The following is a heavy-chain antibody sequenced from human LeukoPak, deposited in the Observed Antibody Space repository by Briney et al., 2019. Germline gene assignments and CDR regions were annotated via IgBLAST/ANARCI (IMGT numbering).Heavy chain of an antibody. V-gene: IGHV3-23*01. D-gene: IGHD1-1*01. Sequence: GGSLRLSCAASGFSFTNYAMSWVRQAPARGPEWLSSMKGGGETFYADSVKGRFTLSRDDSRNTVYLQLNNLRVEDTAIYYCAKPRAMTTGVGRYFDLWGRGTLVTVSS. J-gene: IGHJ2*01. CDR1: GFSFTNYA. CDR3: AKPRAMTTGVGRYFDL. CDR2: MKGGGET.